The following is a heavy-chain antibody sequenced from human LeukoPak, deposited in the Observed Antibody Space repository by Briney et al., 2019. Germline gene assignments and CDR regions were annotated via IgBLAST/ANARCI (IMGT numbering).Heavy chain of an antibody. CDR2: INHSGST. J-gene: IGHJ5*02. V-gene: IGHV4-34*01. CDR3: ARGGYSYEHNWFDP. Sequence: SETLSLTCAVYGGSLSGYYWSWIRQPPGKGLEWIGEINHSGSTNYNPSLKSRVTISVDTSKNQFSLKLSSVTAADTAVYYCARGGYSYEHNWFDPWGQGTLVTVSS. CDR1: GGSLSGYY. D-gene: IGHD5-18*01.